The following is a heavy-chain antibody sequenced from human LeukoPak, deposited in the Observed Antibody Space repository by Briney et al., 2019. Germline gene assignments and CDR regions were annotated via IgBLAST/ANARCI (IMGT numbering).Heavy chain of an antibody. J-gene: IGHJ6*03. D-gene: IGHD1-26*01. CDR1: AFTFSTPW. CDR3: VRDGIVGLYMDV. CDR2: VYHDGSEK. Sequence: GGSLRLSCVASAFTFSTPWMRWVRQAPRKGLEWVATVYHDGSEKYYMDSVKGRFTISRDNGKNSIYLQMNCLRAEQTAVYYCVRDGIVGLYMDVWGRGTTDTVSS. V-gene: IGHV3-7*01.